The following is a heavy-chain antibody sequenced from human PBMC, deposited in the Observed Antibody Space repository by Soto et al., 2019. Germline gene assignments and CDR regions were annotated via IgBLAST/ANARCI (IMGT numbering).Heavy chain of an antibody. CDR3: AKGALKVYSSGWYSYTY. V-gene: IGHV3-23*01. Sequence: HPGGSLRLSCAACGFTFSSYAMSWVRQAPGKGLEWVSAISGSGGSTYYADSVKGRFTISRDNSKNTLYLQMNSLRAEDTAVYYCAKGALKVYSSGWYSYTYWGQGTLVTVSS. D-gene: IGHD6-19*01. CDR1: GFTFSSYA. CDR2: ISGSGGST. J-gene: IGHJ4*02.